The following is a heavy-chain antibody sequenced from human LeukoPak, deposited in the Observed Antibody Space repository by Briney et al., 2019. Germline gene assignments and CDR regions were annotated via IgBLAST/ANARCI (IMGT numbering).Heavy chain of an antibody. CDR2: IYYSGST. J-gene: IGHJ4*02. Sequence: SETLSLTCTVSGGPASSSGYYWVWVRQPPGQGLEFIVNIYYSGSTYYDPSLKSRVTMSVDTSTNQFSLKLSSVTAAATAIYYCARRRSGTSWFDYWGQGTLVTVSS. CDR1: GGPASSSGYY. CDR3: ARRRSGTSWFDY. V-gene: IGHV4-39*01.